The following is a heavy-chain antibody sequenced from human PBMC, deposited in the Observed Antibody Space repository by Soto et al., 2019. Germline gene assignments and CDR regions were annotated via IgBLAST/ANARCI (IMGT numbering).Heavy chain of an antibody. D-gene: IGHD3-16*02. CDR3: AKDTRLRLGDLSFDAFDS. CDR2: ISGNGGTK. CDR1: GFIFSSYG. J-gene: IGHJ4*02. Sequence: EVQLLESGGGLVQPGGSLRLSCAASGFIFSSYGMSWVRQAPGKGLAWVSGISGNGGTKYYADSVKGRFTISRDNSKNTLYLQMNSLRAEDTAVYYCAKDTRLRLGDLSFDAFDSWGQGTLVTVSS. V-gene: IGHV3-23*01.